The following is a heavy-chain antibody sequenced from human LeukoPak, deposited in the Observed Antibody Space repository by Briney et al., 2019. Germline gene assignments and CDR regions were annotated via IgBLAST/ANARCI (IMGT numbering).Heavy chain of an antibody. CDR1: GGSISSYY. V-gene: IGHV4-59*01. CDR3: VRESGYDSGHAFDI. Sequence: ASETLSLTCTVSGGSISSYYWSWMGQAPGKGRQWIGYIYYSGSTNDNPFLKSRVTTTVDTSKNQFSLKLSSVTAADTAVYYCVRESGYDSGHAFDIWAQGTMDSVSS. J-gene: IGHJ3*02. CDR2: IYYSGST. D-gene: IGHD5-12*01.